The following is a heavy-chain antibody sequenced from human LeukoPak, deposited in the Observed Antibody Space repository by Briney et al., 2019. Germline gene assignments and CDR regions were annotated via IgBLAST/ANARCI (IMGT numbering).Heavy chain of an antibody. Sequence: PGGSLRPSCAASGFTFSSYWMSWVRQAPGKGLEWVANIKQDGSEKYYVDSVKGRFTISRDNAKNSLYLQMNSLRAEDTAVYYCARDVLRFLEWLSYFDYWGQGTLVTVSS. CDR2: IKQDGSEK. V-gene: IGHV3-7*01. CDR1: GFTFSSYW. J-gene: IGHJ4*02. D-gene: IGHD3-3*01. CDR3: ARDVLRFLEWLSYFDY.